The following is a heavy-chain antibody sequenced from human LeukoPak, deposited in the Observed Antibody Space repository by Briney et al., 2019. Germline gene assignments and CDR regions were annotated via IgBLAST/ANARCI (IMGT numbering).Heavy chain of an antibody. D-gene: IGHD3-9*01. J-gene: IGHJ4*02. V-gene: IGHV3-30-3*01. CDR3: ARGPTYDILTGYYFFDY. CDR1: GFTFSSYA. CDR2: ISYDGSNK. Sequence: GGSLRLSCAASGFTFSSYAMHWVRQAPGKGLEWVAVISYDGSNKYYADSVKGRFTISRDNSKNTLYLQMNSLRAEDTAVYYCARGPTYDILTGYYFFDYWGQGTPVTVSS.